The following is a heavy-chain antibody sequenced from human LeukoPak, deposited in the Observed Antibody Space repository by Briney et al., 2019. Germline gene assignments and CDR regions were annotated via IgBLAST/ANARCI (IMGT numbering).Heavy chain of an antibody. J-gene: IGHJ3*02. D-gene: IGHD3-10*01. CDR2: ISPYNGNT. Sequence: ASVKVSCKASGYTFTSYGINSVRQAPGQGLEWMGWISPYNGNTNYAQNLQGRVTMTTDTSTRTAYMEVRGLRSDDTAVYYCARDVAPGTASRDDAFDIWGQGTMVTVSS. CDR1: GYTFTSYG. V-gene: IGHV1-18*01. CDR3: ARDVAPGTASRDDAFDI.